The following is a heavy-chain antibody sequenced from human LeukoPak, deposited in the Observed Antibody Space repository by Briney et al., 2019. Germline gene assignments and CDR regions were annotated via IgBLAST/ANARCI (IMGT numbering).Heavy chain of an antibody. Sequence: GGSLRLSCAASGFTIGNNAMSWVRQAPGKGLEWVSAIRGGGSDTFFADAVKGRCTISRDNSKSTLYLQMNSLRAEDTAVYYCAKSGTNYNNYKGLDVWGQGTTVTVSS. CDR3: AKSGTNYNNYKGLDV. CDR1: GFTIGNNA. CDR2: IRGGGSDT. D-gene: IGHD1-7*01. J-gene: IGHJ6*02. V-gene: IGHV3-23*01.